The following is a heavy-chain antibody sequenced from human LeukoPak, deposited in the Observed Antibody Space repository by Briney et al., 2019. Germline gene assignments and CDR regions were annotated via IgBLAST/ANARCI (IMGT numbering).Heavy chain of an antibody. CDR2: VYYSGSA. V-gene: IGHV4-59*02. Sequence: SESLSLTCTVSGDSVTTYYWSWIRQPPGKGLEWLGYVYYSGSATYNPSLKSRVTISVDTSKNQFSLRLSSVTAADTAVYYCARDGSNWSNDYYHGVDVWGQGTTVTVSS. CDR3: ARDGSNWSNDYYHGVDV. J-gene: IGHJ6*02. CDR1: GDSVTTYY. D-gene: IGHD4-11*01.